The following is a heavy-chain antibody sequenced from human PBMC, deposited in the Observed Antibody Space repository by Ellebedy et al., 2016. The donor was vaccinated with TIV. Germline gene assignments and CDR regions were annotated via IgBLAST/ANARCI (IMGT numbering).Heavy chain of an antibody. CDR3: GGAVLGTYGIDV. CDR1: DGSINNHY. Sequence: AGSLRLSXTVSDGSINNHYWSWVRQPPGKGLEWVGFSHYTGNSNYNPSIKSRASISVDTPRNQFSLRLTSVTAADTAVYYCGGAVLGTYGIDVWGQGTTVTVSS. V-gene: IGHV4-59*11. D-gene: IGHD1-7*01. CDR2: SHYTGNS. J-gene: IGHJ6*02.